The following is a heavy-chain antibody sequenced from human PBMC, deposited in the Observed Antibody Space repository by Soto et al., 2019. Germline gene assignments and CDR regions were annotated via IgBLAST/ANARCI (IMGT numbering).Heavy chain of an antibody. Sequence: XSVKISCKASGYMFTTYGISWVRQAPGQGLEWMGWISAYNGNTKYAQKLQGRVTMTTDTSTSTAYMELRSLRSDDTAVYYCARERCSSTSCYKGPFYYYGLDVWGQGPTVTVSS. CDR1: GYMFTTYG. V-gene: IGHV1-18*01. CDR3: ARERCSSTSCYKGPFYYYGLDV. D-gene: IGHD2-2*02. J-gene: IGHJ6*02. CDR2: ISAYNGNT.